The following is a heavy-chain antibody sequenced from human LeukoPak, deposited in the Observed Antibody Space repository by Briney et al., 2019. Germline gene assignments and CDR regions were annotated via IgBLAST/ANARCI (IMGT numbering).Heavy chain of an antibody. Sequence: PGGSLRLSCAASGFTFSNAWMSWVRQAPGKGLEWVGRIKSKTDGGTTDYAAPVRGRFTISRDDSGSTLYLQMNSLKTEDTAVYYCTTSHIVVVPTAPWGQGTLVTVSS. J-gene: IGHJ4*02. CDR2: IKSKTDGGTT. V-gene: IGHV3-15*01. CDR3: TTSHIVVVPTAP. D-gene: IGHD2-2*01. CDR1: GFTFSNAW.